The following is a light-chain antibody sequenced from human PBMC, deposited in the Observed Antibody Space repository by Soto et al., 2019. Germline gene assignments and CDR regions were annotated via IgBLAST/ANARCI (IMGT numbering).Light chain of an antibody. J-gene: IGKJ1*01. CDR3: QQYNNWPGT. CDR2: RAS. CDR1: QSVSSN. Sequence: DILMTQSPATLSLSPGGRATLSCRASQSVSSNLAWYQQKPGQAPRLLLQRASTRATGIPARFSGSGSGTEFTLTISSLQSEDFAVYFCQQYNNWPGTFGQGTKGDIK. V-gene: IGKV3-15*01.